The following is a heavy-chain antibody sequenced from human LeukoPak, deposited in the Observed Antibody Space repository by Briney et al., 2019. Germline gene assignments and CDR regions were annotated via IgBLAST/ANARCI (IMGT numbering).Heavy chain of an antibody. J-gene: IGHJ3*02. CDR2: ISGSGGST. Sequence: GGSLRLSCAASEFSVGSNYMTWVRQAPGKGLEWVSAISGSGGSTYYADSVKGRFTISRDNSKNTLYLQMNSLRAEDTAVYYCAKDREYSYGPDAFDIWGQGTMVTVSS. D-gene: IGHD5-18*01. CDR1: EFSVGSNY. CDR3: AKDREYSYGPDAFDI. V-gene: IGHV3-23*01.